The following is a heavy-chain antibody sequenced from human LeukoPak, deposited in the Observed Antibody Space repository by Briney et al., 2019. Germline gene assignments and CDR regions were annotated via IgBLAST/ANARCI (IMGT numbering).Heavy chain of an antibody. V-gene: IGHV4-4*07. J-gene: IGHJ4*02. Sequence: SETLSLTCTVSGGSISSYYWGWIRQPAGKGLEWIGRIYTSGSTNYNPSLKGRVTMSVDTSKNQFSLKLSSVTAADTAVYYCARAVAVAGNPGVFDYWGQGTLVTVSS. D-gene: IGHD6-19*01. CDR3: ARAVAVAGNPGVFDY. CDR2: IYTSGST. CDR1: GGSISSYY.